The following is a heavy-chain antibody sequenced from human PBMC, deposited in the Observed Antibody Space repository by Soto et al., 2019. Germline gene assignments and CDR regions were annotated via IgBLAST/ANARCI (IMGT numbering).Heavy chain of an antibody. Sequence: ASVKVSCKASGYTFTSYGISWVRQAPGQGLEWMGWISAYSGNTNYAQKLQGRVTMTTDTSTSTAYMELRSLRSDDTAVYYCARHIVVVPAAPRYYYSMDVWGQGTTVTVSS. CDR2: ISAYSGNT. CDR1: GYTFTSYG. V-gene: IGHV1-18*04. D-gene: IGHD2-2*01. CDR3: ARHIVVVPAAPRYYYSMDV. J-gene: IGHJ6*02.